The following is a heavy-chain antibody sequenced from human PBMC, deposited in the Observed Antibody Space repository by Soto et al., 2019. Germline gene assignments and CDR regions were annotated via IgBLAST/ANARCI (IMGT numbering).Heavy chain of an antibody. CDR1: GGSFSGYY. V-gene: IGHV4-34*01. CDR3: ARGVGRRIAAAGYYYYYGMDV. D-gene: IGHD6-13*01. CDR2: INHSGST. Sequence: SETLSLTCAVYGGSFSGYYWSWIRQPPGKGLEWIGEINHSGSTNYNPSLKSRVTISVDTSKNQFSLKLSSVTAADTAVYYCARGVGRRIAAAGYYYYYGMDVWGQGTTVTVSS. J-gene: IGHJ6*02.